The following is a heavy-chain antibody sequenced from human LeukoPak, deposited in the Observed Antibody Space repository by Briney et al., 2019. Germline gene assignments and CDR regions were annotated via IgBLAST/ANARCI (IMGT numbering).Heavy chain of an antibody. CDR1: GFTFSSYA. CDR2: ISGSGGST. Sequence: GGSLRLSCAASGFTFSSYAMSWVRRAPGKGLEWVSAISGSGGSTYYADSVKGRFTISRDNSKNTLYLQMNSLRAEDTAVYYCAKGQGLYYYYYGMDVWGQGATVTVSS. CDR3: AKGQGLYYYYYGMDV. V-gene: IGHV3-23*01. J-gene: IGHJ6*02.